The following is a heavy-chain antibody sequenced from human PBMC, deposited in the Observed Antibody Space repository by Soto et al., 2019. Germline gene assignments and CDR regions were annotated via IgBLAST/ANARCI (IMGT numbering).Heavy chain of an antibody. D-gene: IGHD4-4*01. CDR1: GFTFSSYA. CDR2: ISYDGSNK. J-gene: IGHJ6*02. CDR3: ARDPGDDYSNYDDYYYGMDV. Sequence: QVQLVESGGGVVQPGRSLRLSCAASGFTFSSYAMHWVRQAPGKGLEWVAVISYDGSNKYYADSVKGRFTISRDNSKNTLYLHMNSLRAEDTAVYYCARDPGDDYSNYDDYYYGMDVWGQGTTVTVSS. V-gene: IGHV3-30-3*01.